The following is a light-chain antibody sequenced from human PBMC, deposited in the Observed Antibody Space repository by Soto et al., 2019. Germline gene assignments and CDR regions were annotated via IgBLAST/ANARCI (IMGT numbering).Light chain of an antibody. Sequence: ETAMTQSPATLSVSPGERVTLSCWASQSVSNKLAWYQQKPGQAPRLLIYGSSTRATGIPARFSGSGSGTETTLTISGLQSEDFAVYYCQQYNKWPFTFGQGTRLEIK. V-gene: IGKV3-15*01. CDR1: QSVSNK. J-gene: IGKJ5*01. CDR3: QQYNKWPFT. CDR2: GSS.